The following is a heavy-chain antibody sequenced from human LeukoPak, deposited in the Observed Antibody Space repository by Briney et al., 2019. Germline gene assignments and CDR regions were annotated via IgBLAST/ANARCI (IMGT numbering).Heavy chain of an antibody. J-gene: IGHJ6*03. CDR3: ARDSSGWYGNYYYMDV. D-gene: IGHD6-19*01. CDR2: INHRGDT. Sequence: SETLSLXCAAYGGSFSGYYWSWIRQPPGKGLEWIGEINHRGDTNYNPSLKSRVTLSVDTSNNQFSLKLSSVTAADTAVYYCARDSSGWYGNYYYMDVWGKGTTVTVSS. V-gene: IGHV4-34*01. CDR1: GGSFSGYY.